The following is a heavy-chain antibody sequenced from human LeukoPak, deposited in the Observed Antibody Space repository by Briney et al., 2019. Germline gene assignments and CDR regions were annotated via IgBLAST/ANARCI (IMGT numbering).Heavy chain of an antibody. Sequence: SETLSLTCTVSGGSISSYYWSWIRQPPGKRLEWIGYIYYSGSTSYNPSLKSRVTISVDTSKNQFSLKLSSVTAADTAVYFCARLGSDYYDSSGYYAYWGRGTLVTVSS. D-gene: IGHD3-22*01. V-gene: IGHV4-59*08. CDR2: IYYSGST. J-gene: IGHJ4*02. CDR3: ARLGSDYYDSSGYYAY. CDR1: GGSISSYY.